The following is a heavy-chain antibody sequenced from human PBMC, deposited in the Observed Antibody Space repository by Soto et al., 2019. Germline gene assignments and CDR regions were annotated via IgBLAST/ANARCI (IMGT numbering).Heavy chain of an antibody. V-gene: IGHV3-30*03. CDR2: IXXXGSXX. CDR1: GFTFSSYG. J-gene: IGHJ3*02. CDR3: ARRNAFDI. Sequence: GXSLRLSCAASGFTFSSYGMHWVRQDPGXXXXXXXXIXXXGSXXYYXXXXXXXLXXXXXXXKKSLYLQMKSIRAEDTAVYYCARRNAFDIWGQGTMVTV.